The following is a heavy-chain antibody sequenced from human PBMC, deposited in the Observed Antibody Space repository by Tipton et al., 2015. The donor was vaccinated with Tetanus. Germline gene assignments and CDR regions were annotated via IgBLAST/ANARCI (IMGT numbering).Heavy chain of an antibody. V-gene: IGHV1-2*02. CDR2: IDPNSGGT. D-gene: IGHD3-22*01. J-gene: IGHJ6*02. CDR1: GYTFTGYY. CDR3: ARDRGDYIYYGMDV. Sequence: QLVQSGAEMKKPGASVKVSCKASGYTFTGYYIYWVRQAPGQGLEWMGWIDPNSGGTVYAQKFQGRVTMTRDTSISTAYMELRSLRSDDTAVYYCARDRGDYIYYGMDVRGPGTTVTVS.